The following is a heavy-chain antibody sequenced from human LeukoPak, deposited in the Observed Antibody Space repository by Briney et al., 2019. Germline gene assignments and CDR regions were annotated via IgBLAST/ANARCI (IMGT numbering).Heavy chain of an antibody. J-gene: IGHJ6*03. V-gene: IGHV3-15*01. Sequence: PGGSLRLSCVASGFTFSDYGMNWVRQAPGKGLEWVGRIKSKTDGGTTDYAAPVKGRFTISRDDSKNTLYLQMNSLKTEDTAVYYCTTDLIWNDVYMDVWGKGTTVTVSS. CDR1: GFTFSDYG. CDR3: TTDLIWNDVYMDV. CDR2: IKSKTDGGTT. D-gene: IGHD1-1*01.